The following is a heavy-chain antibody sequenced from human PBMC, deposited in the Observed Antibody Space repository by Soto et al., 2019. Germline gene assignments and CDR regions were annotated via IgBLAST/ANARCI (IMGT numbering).Heavy chain of an antibody. CDR1: GGSISSSSYY. CDR3: ARDLRIATTGFLNAFDI. Sequence: PSETLSLTCTVSGGSISSSSYYWGWIRQPPGKGLEWIGSIYYSGSTYYNPSLKSRVTISVDTSKNQFSLKLSSVTAADTAVYYCARDLRIATTGFLNAFDIWGQGTMVTVSS. J-gene: IGHJ3*02. CDR2: IYYSGST. D-gene: IGHD3-3*01. V-gene: IGHV4-39*07.